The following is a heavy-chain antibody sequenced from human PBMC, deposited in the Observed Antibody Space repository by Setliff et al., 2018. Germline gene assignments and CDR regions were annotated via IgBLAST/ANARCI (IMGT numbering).Heavy chain of an antibody. CDR1: GGTFSSYG. D-gene: IGHD2-8*02. Sequence: ASVKVSCKASGGTFSSYGLSWVRQAPGQGLEWMGWISSYNGHTNYAPKVQGRVTMTTDTSTGTASMELRSLRSDDTAIYYCAISTLSICTGGNCPNAFDVWGQGTVVTVSS. V-gene: IGHV1-18*01. CDR2: ISSYNGHT. J-gene: IGHJ3*01. CDR3: AISTLSICTGGNCPNAFDV.